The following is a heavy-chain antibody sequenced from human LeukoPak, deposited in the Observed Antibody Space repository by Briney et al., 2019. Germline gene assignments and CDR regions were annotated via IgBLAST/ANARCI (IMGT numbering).Heavy chain of an antibody. CDR2: IYSGGST. CDR3: ATGVVWGSSDY. Sequence: GGSLRLSCAASGFTVSSNYMSWVRQPPGKGLEWVSVIYSGGSTYYADSVKGRFTISRDNFKNTLYLQMNGLRADDTAVYYCATGVVWGSSDYWGREPWSSSPQ. CDR1: GFTVSSNY. J-gene: IGHJ4*02. D-gene: IGHD3-16*01. V-gene: IGHV3-53*01.